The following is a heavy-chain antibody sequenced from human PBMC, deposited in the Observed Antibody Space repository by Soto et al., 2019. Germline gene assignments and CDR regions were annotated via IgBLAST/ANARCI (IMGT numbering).Heavy chain of an antibody. J-gene: IGHJ6*04. CDR3: ARSWAVTTLEYYYGMDC. D-gene: IGHD4-4*01. V-gene: IGHV1-3*01. CDR1: GYTFTSYA. CDR2: INAGNGNT. Sequence: ASVKVSCKASGYTFTSYAMHWVRQAPGQRLEWMGWINAGNGNTKYSQKFQGRVTITRDTSASTAYMELSSLRSEDTAVYYCARSWAVTTLEYYYGMDCWGKGTTVTVYS.